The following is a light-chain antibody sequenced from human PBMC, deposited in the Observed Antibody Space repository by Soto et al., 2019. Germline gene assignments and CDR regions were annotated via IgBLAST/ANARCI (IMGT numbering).Light chain of an antibody. CDR2: TND. J-gene: IGLJ2*01. Sequence: QSVLTQPPSASGTPGQRVTFSCSGSSSNIGSYNVNWYQKIPQTAPKLLIHTNDQRASGVPDRFSGSKSGTSASLAISGLQSEDAADYYCETWDDSLNGVIFGGGTKVTVL. V-gene: IGLV1-44*01. CDR1: SSNIGSYN. CDR3: ETWDDSLNGVI.